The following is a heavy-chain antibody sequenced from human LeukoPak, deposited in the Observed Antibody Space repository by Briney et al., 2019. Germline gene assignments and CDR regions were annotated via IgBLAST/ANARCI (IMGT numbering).Heavy chain of an antibody. CDR3: ARVTYSSSSMSLDGFDI. Sequence: SETLSLTCAVSGGSISSAGYYWSWIRQPAGKGLEWIGRIYTSGSTNYNPSLKSRVTMSVDTSKNQFSLKLSSVTAADTAVNYCARVTYSSSSMSLDGFDIWGQGTMVTVSS. D-gene: IGHD6-6*01. CDR2: IYTSGST. V-gene: IGHV4-61*02. CDR1: GGSISSAGYY. J-gene: IGHJ3*02.